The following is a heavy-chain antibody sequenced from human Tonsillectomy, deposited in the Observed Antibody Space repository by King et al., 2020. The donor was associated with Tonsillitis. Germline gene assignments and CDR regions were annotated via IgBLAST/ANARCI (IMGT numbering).Heavy chain of an antibody. CDR3: VKDDQFGQTGYYYMDV. J-gene: IGHJ6*03. CDR1: GFTFDDYA. V-gene: IGHV3-43*02. D-gene: IGHD3-10*01. Sequence: VQLVESGGGVVQPGGSLRLSCATSGFTFDDYAMHWVRQAPGKGLEWGSLFCGGGGNTFYSDSVKCRFPISSDNSKNSLYLQMNSLRTEDTALYYCVKDDQFGQTGYYYMDVWGKGTTVTVSS. CDR2: FCGGGGNT.